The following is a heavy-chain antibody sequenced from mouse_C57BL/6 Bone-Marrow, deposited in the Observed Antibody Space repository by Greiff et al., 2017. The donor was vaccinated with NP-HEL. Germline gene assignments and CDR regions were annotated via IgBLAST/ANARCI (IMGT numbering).Heavy chain of an antibody. CDR3: ASKNSNGWFAY. J-gene: IGHJ3*01. D-gene: IGHD2-5*01. CDR2: IYPRSGNT. CDR1: GYTFTSYG. Sequence: VQLKQSGAELARPGASVKLSCKASGYTFTSYGISWVKQRTGQGLEWIGEIYPRSGNTYYNEKFKGKATLTADKSSSTAYMELRSLTSEDSAVYFCASKNSNGWFAYWGQGTLVTVSA. V-gene: IGHV1-81*01.